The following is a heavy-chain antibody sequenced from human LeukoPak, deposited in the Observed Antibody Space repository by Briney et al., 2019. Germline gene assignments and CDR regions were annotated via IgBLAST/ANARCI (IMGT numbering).Heavy chain of an antibody. D-gene: IGHD3-3*01. J-gene: IGHJ6*02. CDR1: GFTFSSYW. CDR2: INSDGSST. V-gene: IGHV3-74*01. CDR3: ASALYYDFWSGYGDLPNYGMDV. Sequence: TGGSLRLSCAASGFTFSSYWMHWVRQAPGKGLAWVSRINSDGSSTSYADSVKGRFTISRDNAKNTLYLQMNSLRAEDTAVYYCASALYYDFWSGYGDLPNYGMDVWGQGTTVTVSS.